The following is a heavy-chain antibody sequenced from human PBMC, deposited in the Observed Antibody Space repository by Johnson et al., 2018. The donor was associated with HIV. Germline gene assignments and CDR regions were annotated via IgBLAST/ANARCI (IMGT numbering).Heavy chain of an antibody. V-gene: IGHV3-7*05. J-gene: IGHJ3*02. D-gene: IGHD3-3*01. CDR3: ASFPTGRFTIFGVTQGALDI. Sequence: VQLVESGGALVQPGGSLRLSCAASGFIFGNYWMTWIRQAPGKGPEWVANIDLGGSLTNYVDSVKGRFIISRDNGRNLVYLQMNSLRAEDTAVYFCASFPTGRFTIFGVTQGALDIWGQGTMVTVSS. CDR2: IDLGGSLT. CDR1: GFIFGNYW.